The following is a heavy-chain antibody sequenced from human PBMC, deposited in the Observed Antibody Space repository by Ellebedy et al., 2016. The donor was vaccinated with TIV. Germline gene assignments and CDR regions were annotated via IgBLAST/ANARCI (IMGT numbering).Heavy chain of an antibody. Sequence: SETLSLTCTVSGASISSSYWWAWVRQPPGKGLESLGDIYHSGTTNYNPSLNGRLTMSVDTSKNIFSLPLASVTAADTAIYFCARVGLTGSSPLDYWGQGVLVTVSS. D-gene: IGHD3-9*01. CDR1: GASISSSYW. J-gene: IGHJ4*02. CDR2: IYHSGTT. V-gene: IGHV4-4*02. CDR3: ARVGLTGSSPLDY.